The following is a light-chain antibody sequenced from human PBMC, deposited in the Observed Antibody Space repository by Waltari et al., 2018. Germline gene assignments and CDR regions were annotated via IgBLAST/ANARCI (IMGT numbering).Light chain of an antibody. CDR2: EVT. J-gene: IGLJ2*01. V-gene: IGLV2-23*02. CDR3: LSYTSSITFV. Sequence: QPALTQPASVSGSPGQSITISCTGTSNDVGNSKHVCWYQQHPGKAPKLIISEVTGRPSGVSDRFSGSKSGNTASLTISGLQAEDEADYYCLSYTSSITFVFGGGTKLSVL. CDR1: SNDVGNSKH.